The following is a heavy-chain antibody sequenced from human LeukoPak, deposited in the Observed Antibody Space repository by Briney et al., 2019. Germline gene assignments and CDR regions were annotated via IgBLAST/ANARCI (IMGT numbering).Heavy chain of an antibody. D-gene: IGHD3-22*01. CDR3: AFGSNRYDSSDFYH. CDR2: IYSRADGGTR. V-gene: IGHV3-15*01. J-gene: IGHJ4*02. CDR1: GFTFSNAW. Sequence: GGSLRVSCAASGFTFSNAWMNWVRQAPGKGLEWVGRIYSRADGGTRGYAAPVQGRFIISRDDSRNTLDLRMYRLQTEDSALYYCAFGSNRYDSSDFYHWGLGTLVTVSS.